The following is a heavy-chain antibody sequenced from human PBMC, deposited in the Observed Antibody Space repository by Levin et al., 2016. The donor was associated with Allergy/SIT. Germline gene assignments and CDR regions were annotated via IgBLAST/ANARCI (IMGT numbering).Heavy chain of an antibody. CDR3: ARARYSSSWYPPKHYGMDV. Sequence: SETLSLTCAVYGGSFSGYYWSWIRQPPGKGLEWIGEISHTGSTNYNPSLKSRVTISVDTSKNQFSLKLSSVTAADTAVYYCARARYSSSWYPPKHYGMDVWGQGTTVTVSS. J-gene: IGHJ6*02. V-gene: IGHV4-34*01. CDR1: GGSFSGYY. CDR2: ISHTGST. D-gene: IGHD6-13*01.